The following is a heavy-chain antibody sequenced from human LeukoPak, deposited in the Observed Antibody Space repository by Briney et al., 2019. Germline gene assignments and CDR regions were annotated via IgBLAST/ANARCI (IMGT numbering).Heavy chain of an antibody. V-gene: IGHV4-61*01. Sequence: KPSETLSLTGTVSGGSISSSSYYWSWIRQPPGKGLEWIGYIYYSGSTNYHPSLKSRVTISADTSKNQFSLKLSSVTAADTAVYYCAVAVLSSGFDYWGQGTLVTVSS. CDR3: AVAVLSSGFDY. J-gene: IGHJ4*02. D-gene: IGHD6-19*01. CDR2: IYYSGST. CDR1: GGSISSSSYY.